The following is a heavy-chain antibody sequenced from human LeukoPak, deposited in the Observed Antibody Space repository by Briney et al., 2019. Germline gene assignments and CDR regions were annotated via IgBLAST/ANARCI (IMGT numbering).Heavy chain of an antibody. CDR1: GGSFSGYY. J-gene: IGHJ3*02. CDR3: ARDFWSALGGYSYGWAFDI. V-gene: IGHV4-34*01. Sequence: PSETLSLTCAVYGGSFSGYYWSWIRQPPGKGLEWIGEINHSGSTNYNPSLKSRVTMSVDTSKNQFSLKLSSVTAADTAVYYCARDFWSALGGYSYGWAFDIWGQGTMVTVSS. D-gene: IGHD5-18*01. CDR2: INHSGST.